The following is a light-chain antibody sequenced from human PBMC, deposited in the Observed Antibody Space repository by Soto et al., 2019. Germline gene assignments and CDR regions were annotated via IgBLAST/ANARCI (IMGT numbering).Light chain of an antibody. V-gene: IGLV1-44*01. CDR1: SSNIGTNT. J-gene: IGLJ2*01. CDR3: AAYDGSLNVVL. Sequence: QSALTQPPSASGTPGQRVTISCSGSSSNIGTNTVTWYQQFPGSAPQLLLYNTNHRPSGVPGRFSGSKSGTSASLAISGLQSEDEADYYCAAYDGSLNVVLFGGGTKVTVL. CDR2: NTN.